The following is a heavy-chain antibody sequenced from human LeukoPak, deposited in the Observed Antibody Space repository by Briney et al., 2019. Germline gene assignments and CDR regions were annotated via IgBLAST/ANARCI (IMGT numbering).Heavy chain of an antibody. Sequence: AGGSLRLSCAASGFTFSSYSMNWVRQAPGKGLEWVSSISSSSSYIYYADSVKGRFTISRDNAKNSLYLQMNSLRAEDTAVYYCARGGTSCCYFDYWGQGTLVTVSS. CDR3: ARGGTSCCYFDY. CDR2: ISSSSSYI. CDR1: GFTFSSYS. V-gene: IGHV3-21*01. D-gene: IGHD2-2*01. J-gene: IGHJ4*02.